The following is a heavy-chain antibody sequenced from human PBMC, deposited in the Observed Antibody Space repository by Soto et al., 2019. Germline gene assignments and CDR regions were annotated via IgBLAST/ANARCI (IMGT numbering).Heavy chain of an antibody. D-gene: IGHD1-7*01. CDR1: GFTFMSYA. J-gene: IGHJ3*02. CDR2: ISGSGGST. Sequence: SGGSLRLSCAASGFTFMSYAMNWVLQAPGKGLEWVSAISGSGGSTYYADSVKGRFTISRDSSKNTLYLQMNSLRAEDTAVYYCAKGNSWSPALVLDIWGQGTMVTVSS. V-gene: IGHV3-23*01. CDR3: AKGNSWSPALVLDI.